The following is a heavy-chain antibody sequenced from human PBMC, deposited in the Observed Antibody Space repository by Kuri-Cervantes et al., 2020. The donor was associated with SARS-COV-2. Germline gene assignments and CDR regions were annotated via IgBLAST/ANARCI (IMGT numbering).Heavy chain of an antibody. J-gene: IGHJ6*03. CDR3: ARGAGPDYDFWSGYYYYYYYYMDV. V-gene: IGHV3-9*01. Sequence: GGSLRLSCAASGFTFDDYAMHWVRQAPGKGLEWVSGISWNSGSIGYADSVKGRFTISRDNAKNSLYLQMNSLRAEDTALYYCARGAGPDYDFWSGYYYYYYYYMDVWGKGTTVTGSS. CDR1: GFTFDDYA. CDR2: ISWNSGSI. D-gene: IGHD3-3*01.